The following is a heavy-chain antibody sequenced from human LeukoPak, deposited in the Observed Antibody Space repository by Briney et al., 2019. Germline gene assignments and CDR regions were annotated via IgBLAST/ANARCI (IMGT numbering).Heavy chain of an antibody. J-gene: IGHJ1*01. CDR3: ARDPPSFQH. V-gene: IGHV3-9*01. CDR2: ISWNSGSI. CDR1: GFTFDDYA. Sequence: GGSLRLSCAASGFTFDDYAMHWVRQAPGKGLEWVSGISWNSGSIGYADSVKGRFTISRDNAKNSLYLQMNSLRAEDTAVYYCARDPPSFQHWGQGTLVTVSS.